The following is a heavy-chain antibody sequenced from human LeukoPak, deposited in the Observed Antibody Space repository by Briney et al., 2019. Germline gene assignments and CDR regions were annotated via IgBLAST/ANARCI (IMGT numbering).Heavy chain of an antibody. D-gene: IGHD1-26*01. CDR3: AREGSYGVRWFDP. V-gene: IGHV4-61*01. J-gene: IGHJ5*02. Sequence: SETLSLTCTVSGGSVSSGSYYWSWIRQPPGKGLKWIGYIYYSGSTNYNPSLKSRVTISVDTSKNQFSLKLSSVTAADTAVYYCAREGSYGVRWFDPWGQGTLVTVSS. CDR2: IYYSGST. CDR1: GGSVSSGSYY.